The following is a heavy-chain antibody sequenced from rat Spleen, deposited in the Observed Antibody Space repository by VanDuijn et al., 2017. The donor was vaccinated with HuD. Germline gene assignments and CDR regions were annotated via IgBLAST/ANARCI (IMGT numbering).Heavy chain of an antibody. CDR2: IWGDGKS. D-gene: IGHD1-2*01. V-gene: IGHV2-13*01. J-gene: IGHJ2*01. CDR3: ARADIASVSSDGI. Sequence: QVQLKESGPVLAQASETLSLTCIVSGFSSTNYGVIWVRQPPGKGLDWMGVIWGDGKSNFNSALKSRLSISRDTSKSQVYLKVNSLQTGDTATYYCARADIASVSSDGIWGQGVMVTVSS. CDR1: GFSSTNYG.